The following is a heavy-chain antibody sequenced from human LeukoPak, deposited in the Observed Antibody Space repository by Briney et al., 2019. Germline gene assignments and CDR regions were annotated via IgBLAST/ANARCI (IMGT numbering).Heavy chain of an antibody. D-gene: IGHD2-2*01. CDR3: ARDGGYCSSTSCYLGYYGIDV. V-gene: IGHV3-21*01. CDR1: GFTFSSYS. J-gene: IGHJ6*04. Sequence: GGSLRLSCAASGFTFSSYSMNWVRQAPGKGLEWVSSISSSSSYIYYADSVKGRFTISRDNAKNSLYLQMNSLRAEDTAVYYCARDGGYCSSTSCYLGYYGIDVWGKGTTVTVSS. CDR2: ISSSSSYI.